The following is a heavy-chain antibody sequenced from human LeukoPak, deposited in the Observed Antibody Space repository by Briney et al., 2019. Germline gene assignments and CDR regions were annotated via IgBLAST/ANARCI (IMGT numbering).Heavy chain of an antibody. J-gene: IGHJ4*02. D-gene: IGHD3-16*01. Sequence: PSETLSLTCTVSGGSISSYYWSWIRQPAGKGLEWIGRIYTSGSTNYNPSLKSRVTISVDTSKNQFSLKLSSVTAADTAVYYCARGVVITFGGAADYWGQGTLVTVSS. CDR2: IYTSGST. V-gene: IGHV4-4*07. CDR3: ARGVVITFGGAADY. CDR1: GGSISSYY.